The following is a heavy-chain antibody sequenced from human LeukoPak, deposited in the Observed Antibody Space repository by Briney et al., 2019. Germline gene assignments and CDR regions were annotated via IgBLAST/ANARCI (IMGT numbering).Heavy chain of an antibody. CDR3: ARDLGYCSSTSCYPWFDP. Sequence: SETLSLTCTVFGGSISSYYWSWIRQPPGKGLEWIGYIYYSGSINYNPSLKSRVTISVDTSKNQFSLKLSSVTAADTAVYYCARDLGYCSSTSCYPWFDPWGQGTLVTVSS. D-gene: IGHD2-2*01. CDR1: GGSISSYY. J-gene: IGHJ5*02. CDR2: IYYSGSI. V-gene: IGHV4-59*01.